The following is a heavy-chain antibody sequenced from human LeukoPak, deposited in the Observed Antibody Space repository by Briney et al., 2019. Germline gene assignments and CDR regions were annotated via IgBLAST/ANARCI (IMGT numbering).Heavy chain of an antibody. D-gene: IGHD1-26*01. CDR2: INTDGTIV. CDR3: ARGGLGAPYYFDY. V-gene: IGHV3-74*01. CDR1: GFTFSSSW. Sequence: PGGSLRLSCVVSGFTFSSSWMHWVRQVPGKGLVWVSRINTDGTIVNYADSVKGRFTISRDNSKNTLYLQMNSLRAEDTAVYYCARGGLGAPYYFDYWGQGTLVTVSS. J-gene: IGHJ4*02.